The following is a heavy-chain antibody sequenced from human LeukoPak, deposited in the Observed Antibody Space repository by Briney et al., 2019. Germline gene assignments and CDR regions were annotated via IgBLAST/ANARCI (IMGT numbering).Heavy chain of an antibody. CDR1: GYTFTSCG. V-gene: IGHV1-18*01. J-gene: IGHJ6*02. CDR2: ISAYNGNA. Sequence: ASVKVSCKASGYTFTSCGISWVRQAPGQGLEWMGWISAYNGNANYAQKLQGRVIMTTDTSTSTAYMELRSLRSDDTAVYYCARGFEGGVRGVIRSYYYGMDVWGQGTTVTVSS. CDR3: ARGFEGGVRGVIRSYYYGMDV. D-gene: IGHD3-10*01.